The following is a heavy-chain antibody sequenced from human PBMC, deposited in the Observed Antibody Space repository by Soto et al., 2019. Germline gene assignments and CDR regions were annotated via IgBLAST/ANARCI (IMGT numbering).Heavy chain of an antibody. Sequence: SETLSLTCTVSGGSINGYYYSWIRQPPGKGLEWIGYIFYSGSSNYNPSLEGRVTMSVDTSKHQFSLKLTSVTAADAAVYYCARRDSSSWDWFDPWGQGTLVTVSS. CDR3: ARRDSSSWDWFDP. CDR2: IFYSGSS. CDR1: GGSINGYY. D-gene: IGHD6-13*01. V-gene: IGHV4-59*08. J-gene: IGHJ5*02.